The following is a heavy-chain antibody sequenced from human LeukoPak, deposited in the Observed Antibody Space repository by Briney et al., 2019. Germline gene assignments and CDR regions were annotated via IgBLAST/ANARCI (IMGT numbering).Heavy chain of an antibody. Sequence: ASVKVSCKASGYTFTSYYMHWVRQATGQGLEWMGIINPSGGSTSYAQKFQGRVTMTRDTSTSTVYMELSSLRSEDTAVYYCARGVNYDFWSGYPAFDYWGQGTLVTVSS. J-gene: IGHJ4*02. CDR1: GYTFTSYY. V-gene: IGHV1-46*01. CDR2: INPSGGST. D-gene: IGHD3-3*01. CDR3: ARGVNYDFWSGYPAFDY.